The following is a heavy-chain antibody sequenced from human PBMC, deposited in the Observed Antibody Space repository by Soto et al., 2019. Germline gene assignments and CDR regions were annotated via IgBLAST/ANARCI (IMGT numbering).Heavy chain of an antibody. D-gene: IGHD1-1*01. J-gene: IGHJ6*02. CDR1: GYTFTSYD. Sequence: QVQLVQSGAEVKKPGASVKVSCKASGYTFTSYDINWVRQATGQGLEWMGWMNPNSGNTGYAQKFQGRVTMTRNTSLPTAYMELSSLRAEDTDVYCCAREMTTRGMEVWGQGTTVTVSS. CDR3: AREMTTRGMEV. CDR2: MNPNSGNT. V-gene: IGHV1-8*01.